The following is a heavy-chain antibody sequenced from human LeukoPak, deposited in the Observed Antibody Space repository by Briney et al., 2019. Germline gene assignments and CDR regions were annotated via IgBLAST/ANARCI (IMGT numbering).Heavy chain of an antibody. Sequence: SETLSLTCAVYGGSFSGYYWSWIRQPPGKGLEWIGEINHSGSTNYNPPLKSRVTISVDTSKNQFSLKLSSVTAADTAVYYCARGLWNYYMDVWGKGTTVTVSS. CDR1: GGSFSGYY. J-gene: IGHJ6*03. CDR3: ARGLWNYYMDV. V-gene: IGHV4-34*01. CDR2: INHSGST. D-gene: IGHD3-3*01.